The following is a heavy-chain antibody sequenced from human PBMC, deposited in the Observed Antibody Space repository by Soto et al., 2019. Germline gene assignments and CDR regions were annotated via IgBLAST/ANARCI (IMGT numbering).Heavy chain of an antibody. Sequence: GGSLRLSCAASGFTFSSDGMHWVRQAPGKGLEWVAVISYDGSYQYYVDSVKGRLTISRDNSKNTLYLQMNSLRAEDTAVYYCAKDEISNPIRGDSFNFWGQGTMVTVSS. CDR3: AKDEISNPIRGDSFNF. CDR2: ISYDGSYQ. CDR1: GFTFSSDG. J-gene: IGHJ3*01. V-gene: IGHV3-30*18. D-gene: IGHD4-4*01.